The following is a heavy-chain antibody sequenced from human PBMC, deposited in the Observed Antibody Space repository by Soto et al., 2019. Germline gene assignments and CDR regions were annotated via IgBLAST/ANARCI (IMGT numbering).Heavy chain of an antibody. Sequence: EVQLVESGGGLVQPGGSLRLSCAASGFTFSSFWMHWVRQAPGKGLEWVSRASPDGTSTSYADSVKGRFTISRDNAKNTLFMQMNSLRAEDTAVYYCTRHGSGDYFVFDP. D-gene: IGHD4-17*01. CDR1: GFTFSSFW. CDR3: TRHGSGDYFVFDP. CDR2: ASPDGTST. V-gene: IGHV3-74*01. J-gene: IGHJ5*02.